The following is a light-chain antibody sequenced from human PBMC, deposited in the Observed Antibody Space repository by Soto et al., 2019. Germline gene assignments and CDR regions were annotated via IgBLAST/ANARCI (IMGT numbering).Light chain of an antibody. CDR3: QQYGSSSA. CDR2: GAS. J-gene: IGKJ5*01. Sequence: EIVLTQSPGTLSLSPGERATLSCRASQSVSSSYLAWYQQKPGQAHRLLIYGASSTATGIPDSFSGSGSGTDFTLTISILESEDFAVYYCQQYGSSSAFGQGTRLEIK. CDR1: QSVSSSY. V-gene: IGKV3-20*01.